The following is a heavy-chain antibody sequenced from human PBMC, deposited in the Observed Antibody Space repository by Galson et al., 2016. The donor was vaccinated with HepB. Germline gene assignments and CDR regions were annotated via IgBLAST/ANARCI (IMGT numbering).Heavy chain of an antibody. V-gene: IGHV1-46*01. D-gene: IGHD2-21*02. Sequence: SCKASGYTLTSYYMHWVRQAPGRGLEWMGVISPTGGTTTYAQRFQGRITITRDRSTSTVYMEMSSLRSEDTALYYCARAPLWGLARFDLWGQGTLVTVST. CDR3: ARAPLWGLARFDL. J-gene: IGHJ5*02. CDR1: GYTLTSYY. CDR2: ISPTGGTT.